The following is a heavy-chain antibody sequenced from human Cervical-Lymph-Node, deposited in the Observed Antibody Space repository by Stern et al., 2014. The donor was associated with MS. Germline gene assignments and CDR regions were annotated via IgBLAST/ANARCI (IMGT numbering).Heavy chain of an antibody. Sequence: VQLVESGGGVVQPGRSLRLSCAASGFVFRRYALHWVRQAPGKGLEWVAFLSYDGRDKYYTDSVKGRFTVSRDNSNNTVDLEMNSLRLEDTAVYYCAKGGSGSYLDWGQGSLVTVSS. J-gene: IGHJ4*02. V-gene: IGHV3-30*04. CDR2: LSYDGRDK. D-gene: IGHD1-26*01. CDR1: GFVFRRYA. CDR3: AKGGSGSYLD.